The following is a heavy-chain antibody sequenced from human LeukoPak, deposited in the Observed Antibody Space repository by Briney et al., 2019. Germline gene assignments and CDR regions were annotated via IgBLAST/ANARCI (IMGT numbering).Heavy chain of an antibody. CDR3: ERGTGY. J-gene: IGHJ4*02. CDR1: GFTFSTYV. V-gene: IGHV3-64D*06. Sequence: GGSLRLSCSVSGFTFSTYVMHWVRQAPGKGLEYVSAISSNGDNTYYADSVKGRFTISRDNSKNTLYLQMSSLRADDTAVYYCERGTGYWGQGTLATVSS. CDR2: ISSNGDNT.